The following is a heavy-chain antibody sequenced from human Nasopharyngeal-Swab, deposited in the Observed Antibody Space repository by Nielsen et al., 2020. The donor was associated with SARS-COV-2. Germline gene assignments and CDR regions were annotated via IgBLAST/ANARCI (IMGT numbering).Heavy chain of an antibody. CDR3: AKDIAIAAAGCFDY. V-gene: IGHV3-23*01. Sequence: GGSLRLSCAASGFTFSSYEMNWVRQAPGKGLEWVSAISGSGISTYYADSVKGRFTISRDNSKNTLYLQMNSLRAEDTAVYYCAKDIAIAAAGCFDYWGQGTLVIVSS. CDR2: ISGSGIST. J-gene: IGHJ4*02. CDR1: GFTFSSYE. D-gene: IGHD6-13*01.